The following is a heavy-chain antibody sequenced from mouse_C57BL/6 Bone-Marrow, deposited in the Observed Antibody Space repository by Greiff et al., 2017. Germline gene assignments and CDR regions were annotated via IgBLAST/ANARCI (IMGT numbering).Heavy chain of an antibody. J-gene: IGHJ4*01. CDR1: GYTFTDYY. V-gene: IGHV1-26*01. CDR3: ARFAEDAMDY. CDR2: INPNNGGT. Sequence: EVQLQQSGPELVKPGASVKISCKASGYTFTDYYMNWVKQSHGKSLEWIGDINPNNGGTSYNQKFKGKATLTVDKSSSTAYMELRSLTSEDSAVYYCARFAEDAMDYWGQGTSVTVSS.